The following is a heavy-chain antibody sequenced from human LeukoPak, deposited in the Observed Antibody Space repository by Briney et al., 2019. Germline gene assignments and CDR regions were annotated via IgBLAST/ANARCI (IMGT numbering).Heavy chain of an antibody. CDR1: GFTFSSYS. CDR2: IYSDGTT. J-gene: IGHJ4*02. CDR3: ANSGWTLRDY. V-gene: IGHV3-66*01. D-gene: IGHD6-19*01. Sequence: PGGSLRLSCAASGFTFSSYSMNWVRQAPGKGLEWVSDIYSDGTTFYADSVKGRFTISRDNAENSLYLQMNSLRAEDTAVYYCANSGWTLRDYWGQGTLVTVS.